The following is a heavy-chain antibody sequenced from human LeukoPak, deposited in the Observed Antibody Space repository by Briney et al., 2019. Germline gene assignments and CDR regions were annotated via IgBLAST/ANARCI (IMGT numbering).Heavy chain of an antibody. CDR2: INHSGST. V-gene: IGHV4-34*01. CDR3: ASLTPVSSWAPLLRS. J-gene: IGHJ4*02. Sequence: PGGSLRLSCAASGFTVSSNYMSWIRQPPGKGLEWIGEINHSGSTNYNPSLKSRVTISVDTSKNQFSLKLSSVTAADTAVYYCASLTPVSSWAPLLRSWGQGTLVTVSS. D-gene: IGHD6-13*01. CDR1: GFTVSSNY.